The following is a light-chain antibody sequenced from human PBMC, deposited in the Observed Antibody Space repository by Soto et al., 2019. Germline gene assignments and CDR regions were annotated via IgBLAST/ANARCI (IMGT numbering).Light chain of an antibody. Sequence: DIQLTQSPSTLSASVGDIVTITCRASQSISSWLAWYQQKPGKAPKLLIYDVSSLESGVPSRFSRCGSWTEFTLTISSLQPDDFATYYGQQYNSYSPTFGQGTKLEIK. V-gene: IGKV1-5*01. J-gene: IGKJ2*01. CDR1: QSISSW. CDR3: QQYNSYSPT. CDR2: DVS.